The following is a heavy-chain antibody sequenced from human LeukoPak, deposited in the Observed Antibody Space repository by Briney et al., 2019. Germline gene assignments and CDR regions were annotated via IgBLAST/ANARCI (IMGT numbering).Heavy chain of an antibody. CDR1: GFTFSSYS. CDR3: ARVVITAAGTGPYYFDL. Sequence: GGSLRLSCAASGFTFSSYSMNWVRQAPGKGLEWVSYISSSSSTIYYADSVKGRFTISRDNAKNSLYLQMNSLRAEDTALYYCARVVITAAGTGPYYFDLWGRGTLVTVSS. CDR2: ISSSSSTI. D-gene: IGHD6-13*01. V-gene: IGHV3-48*01. J-gene: IGHJ2*01.